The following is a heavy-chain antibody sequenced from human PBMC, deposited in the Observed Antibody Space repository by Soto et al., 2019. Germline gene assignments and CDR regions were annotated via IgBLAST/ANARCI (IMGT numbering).Heavy chain of an antibody. Sequence: NPSETLSLTCAVYGGSFSGYYWSWIRQPPGKGLEWIGEINHSGSTNYNPSLKSRVTISVDTSKNQFSLKLSSVTAADTAVYYCARGIQLWKSEEFGRIGYFDHWGQGTLVTVSS. D-gene: IGHD5-18*01. CDR1: GGSFSGYY. J-gene: IGHJ4*02. CDR2: INHSGST. CDR3: ARGIQLWKSEEFGRIGYFDH. V-gene: IGHV4-34*01.